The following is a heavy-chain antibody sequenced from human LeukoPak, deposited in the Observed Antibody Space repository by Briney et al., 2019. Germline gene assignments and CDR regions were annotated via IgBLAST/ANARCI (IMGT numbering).Heavy chain of an antibody. D-gene: IGHD4-17*01. V-gene: IGHV1-8*03. CDR3: ARDRPVTVYGDYREHFDY. CDR2: VNPRSGNA. Sequence: ASVKVSCKASGYTFINYNINWVRQATGQGLEWMGWVNPRSGNAGYLQKFQGRLTITRDTSIDTAYMDLSSLSSEDTAVYYCARDRPVTVYGDYREHFDYWGQGTLVTVSS. CDR1: GYTFINYN. J-gene: IGHJ4*02.